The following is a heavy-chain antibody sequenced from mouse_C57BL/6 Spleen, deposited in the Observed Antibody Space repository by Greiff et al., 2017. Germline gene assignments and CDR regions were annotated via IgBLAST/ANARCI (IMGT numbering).Heavy chain of an antibody. D-gene: IGHD1-1*01. CDR2: INPSNGGT. J-gene: IGHJ2*01. CDR3: ARTGDYYGSSYDYFDY. CDR1: GYTFTSYW. V-gene: IGHV1-53*01. Sequence: QVQLHQPGTELVKPGASVKLSCKASGYTFTSYWMHWVKQRPGQGLEWIGNINPSNGGTNYNEKFKSKATLTVDKSSSTAYMQLSSLTSEDSAVYYCARTGDYYGSSYDYFDYWGQGTTLTVSS.